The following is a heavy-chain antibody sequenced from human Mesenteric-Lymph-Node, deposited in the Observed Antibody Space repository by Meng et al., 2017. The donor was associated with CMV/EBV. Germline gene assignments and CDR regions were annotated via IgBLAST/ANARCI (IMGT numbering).Heavy chain of an antibody. Sequence: GGSLRLSCAASGFTFIGYSMNWVRQAPGKGLEWVSSISSSSSYIYYADSVKGRFTISRDNTKHSLYLEMNSLRAEDTAVYYCARGPLEYCSSISCYALYYYYYGMDVWGQGTTVTVSS. CDR3: ARGPLEYCSSISCYALYYYYYGMDV. CDR2: ISSSSSYI. CDR1: GFTFIGYS. D-gene: IGHD2-2*01. J-gene: IGHJ6*02. V-gene: IGHV3-21*01.